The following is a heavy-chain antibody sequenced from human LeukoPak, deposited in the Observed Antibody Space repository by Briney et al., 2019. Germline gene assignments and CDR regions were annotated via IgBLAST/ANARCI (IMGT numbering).Heavy chain of an antibody. CDR1: GFTFSRYS. Sequence: GGSLRLSCAASGFTFSRYSMNWVRQAPGKGLEWVSSISSSSSYIYYADSLQGRFTISRDNAKNSLYLQMNSLRAEDTAFYYCAREYCTNGVCYSDAFDIWGQGTMVTVSS. CDR2: ISSSSSYI. J-gene: IGHJ3*02. D-gene: IGHD2-8*01. V-gene: IGHV3-21*01. CDR3: AREYCTNGVCYSDAFDI.